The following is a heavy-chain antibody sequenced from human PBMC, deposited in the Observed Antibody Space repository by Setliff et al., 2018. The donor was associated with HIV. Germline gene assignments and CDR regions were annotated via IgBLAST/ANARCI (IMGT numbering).Heavy chain of an antibody. Sequence: SETLSLTCAVYGETFSGHHWSWIRQPPGKGLEWIGEIDHSGGTNYNPSLICRVTISLDTSKNQFSLKMESVTAADSAIYYCARQTVTSEFTGGPSYDYVWGSSRYTIPYFDFWGQGNLVTVSS. J-gene: IGHJ4*02. CDR2: IDHSGGT. CDR3: ARQTVTSEFTGGPSYDYVWGSSRYTIPYFDF. V-gene: IGHV4-34*08. D-gene: IGHD3-16*02. CDR1: GETFSGHH.